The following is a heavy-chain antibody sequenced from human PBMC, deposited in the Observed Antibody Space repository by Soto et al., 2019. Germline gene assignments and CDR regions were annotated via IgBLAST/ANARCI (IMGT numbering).Heavy chain of an antibody. CDR3: AAGEASSRNLAPYYLDF. Sequence: SETLSLTCTVSGGSMRNYFWTWIGQPPGKGLGWIGYIHYSGTTSFFPSHNPSLRSRVTISEDTSKNQFSLKLLSVTTADTAVYFCAAGEASSRNLAPYYLDFWGQGTLVTVSS. J-gene: IGHJ4*02. CDR2: IHYSGTT. D-gene: IGHD6-13*01. CDR1: GGSMRNYF. V-gene: IGHV4-59*01.